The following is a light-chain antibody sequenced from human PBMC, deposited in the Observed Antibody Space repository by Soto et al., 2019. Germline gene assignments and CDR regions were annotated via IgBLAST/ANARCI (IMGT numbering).Light chain of an antibody. V-gene: IGKV1-39*01. CDR2: AAS. CDR3: QQSFSPLLT. CDR1: QTLNNY. J-gene: IGKJ4*01. Sequence: DIQMTQSPSSVSASVGDRITITFRASQTLNNYLTWFQQKPGKAPKVLIYAASTLQSGVPSRFSGSGSGAEFTLTISSLQHEDFATYYCQQSFSPLLTFGGGTKVDIK.